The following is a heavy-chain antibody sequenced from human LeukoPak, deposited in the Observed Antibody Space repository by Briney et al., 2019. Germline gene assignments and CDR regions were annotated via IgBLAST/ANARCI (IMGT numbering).Heavy chain of an antibody. V-gene: IGHV3-48*02. Sequence: PGGSLRLSCAASGFTFSSYSMNWVRQAPGKGLEWVSYISSSSSTIYYADSVKGRFTISRDNAKNSLYLQMNSLRDEDTAVYYCARGAGKIFGVVRNWFDPWGQGTLVTVSS. CDR3: ARGAGKIFGVVRNWFDP. CDR2: ISSSSSTI. D-gene: IGHD3-3*01. CDR1: GFTFSSYS. J-gene: IGHJ5*02.